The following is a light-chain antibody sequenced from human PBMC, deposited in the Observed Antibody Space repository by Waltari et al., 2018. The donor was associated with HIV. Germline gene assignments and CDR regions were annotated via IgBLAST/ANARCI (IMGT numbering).Light chain of an antibody. CDR1: QSVSSN. CDR2: GAS. J-gene: IGKJ1*01. V-gene: IGKV3-15*01. CDR3: QQYNKWPPWT. Sequence: EIVMTQSPATLSVSPGERATLSCRAGQSVSSNLAWYQQKPGQAPRLLIYGASTRATGIPARFSGSGSGTEFTLTISSLQSEDFAVYYCQQYNKWPPWTFGQGTKVEIK.